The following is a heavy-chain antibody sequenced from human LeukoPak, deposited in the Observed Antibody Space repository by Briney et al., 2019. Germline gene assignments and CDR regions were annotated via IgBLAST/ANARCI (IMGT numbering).Heavy chain of an antibody. CDR2: IYHSGST. J-gene: IGHJ3*02. V-gene: IGHV4-39*07. CDR1: GGSISNNNYY. D-gene: IGHD2-2*01. CDR3: ARDLKGSSPRNAFDI. Sequence: PSETLSLTCTVSGGSISNNNYYWGWIRQPPGKGLEWIGSIYHSGSTYYNPSLKSRVTISVDTSKNQFSLKLSSVTAADTAVYYCARDLKGSSPRNAFDIWGQGTMVTVSS.